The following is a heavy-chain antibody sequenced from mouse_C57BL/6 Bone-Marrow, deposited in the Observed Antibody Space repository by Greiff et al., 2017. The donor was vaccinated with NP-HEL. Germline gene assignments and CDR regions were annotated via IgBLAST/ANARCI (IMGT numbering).Heavy chain of an antibody. CDR2: IDPSDSYT. Sequence: QVQLQQPGAELVMPGASVKLSCKASGYTFTSYWMHWVKQRPGQGLEWIGEIDPSDSYTNYNQKFKGKSTLTVDKSSSTAYMQLSSLTSEDSAVYYCARPVVALYWYFDVWGTGTTVTVSS. J-gene: IGHJ1*03. CDR1: GYTFTSYW. CDR3: ARPVVALYWYFDV. D-gene: IGHD1-1*01. V-gene: IGHV1-69*01.